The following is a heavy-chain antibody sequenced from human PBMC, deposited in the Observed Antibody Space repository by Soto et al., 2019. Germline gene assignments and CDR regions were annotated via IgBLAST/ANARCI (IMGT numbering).Heavy chain of an antibody. Sequence: GESLKISCAASGFTFSSYAMSWVRQAPGKGLEWVSAISGSGGSTYYADSVKGRFTISRDNSKNTLYLQMNSLRAEDTAVYYCAKDSVRGVIIRSYYYYMDVWGKGTTVTVSS. CDR2: ISGSGGST. CDR3: AKDSVRGVIIRSYYYYMDV. J-gene: IGHJ6*03. V-gene: IGHV3-23*01. CDR1: GFTFSSYA. D-gene: IGHD3-10*01.